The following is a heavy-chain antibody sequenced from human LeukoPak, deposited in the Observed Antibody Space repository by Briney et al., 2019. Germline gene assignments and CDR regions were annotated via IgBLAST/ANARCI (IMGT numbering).Heavy chain of an antibody. J-gene: IGHJ4*02. CDR2: INPNSGGT. Sequence: GASVKVSCKASGYTFTGYYMHWVRQAPGQGLEWMGRINPNSGGTNYAQKFQDRVTMTRDTSISTAYMELSRLRSDDTAVYYCARSLLSGGTDYWGQGTLVTVSS. V-gene: IGHV1-2*06. CDR3: ARSLLSGGTDY. D-gene: IGHD1-26*01. CDR1: GYTFTGYY.